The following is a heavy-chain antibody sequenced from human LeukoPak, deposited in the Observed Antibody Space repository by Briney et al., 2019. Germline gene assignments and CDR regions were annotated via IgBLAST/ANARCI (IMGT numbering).Heavy chain of an antibody. CDR3: ASFETRGTGDFDY. CDR1: GVTFSRHS. V-gene: IGHV3-21*01. CDR2: ISSDSRSI. Sequence: GESLRLSCAASGVTFSRHSMNWVRQAPEKGLEWVSSISSDSRSIFYRDSVKGRFTISRDNAENSVYLQMNSLRAEDTAVYYCASFETRGTGDFDYWGQGTLVSVSS. D-gene: IGHD3/OR15-3a*01. J-gene: IGHJ4*02.